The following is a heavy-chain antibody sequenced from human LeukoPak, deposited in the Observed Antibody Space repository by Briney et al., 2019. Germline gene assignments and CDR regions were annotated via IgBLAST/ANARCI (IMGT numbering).Heavy chain of an antibody. V-gene: IGHV3-72*01. J-gene: IGHJ3*02. CDR1: GFTFSDHY. D-gene: IGHD3-10*01. CDR2: IRKKVNTYTT. CDR3: VRVRELGPLVFVI. Sequence: GGSLRLSCAASGFTFSDHYMDWVRQAPGKGLEWVGRIRKKVNTYTTEYAASVKGRFSISRDDSKNSLYLQMNSLKTEDTALYYCVRVRELGPLVFVIGAKGTMFTVSS.